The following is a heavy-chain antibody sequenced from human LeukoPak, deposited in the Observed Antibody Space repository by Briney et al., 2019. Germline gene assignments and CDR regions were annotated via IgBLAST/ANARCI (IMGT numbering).Heavy chain of an antibody. D-gene: IGHD2-21*02. CDR1: GGTFSSYA. J-gene: IGHJ4*02. CDR3: ASPRYCGGDCYSFDY. Sequence: SVKVSCKASGGTFSSYAISWVRQAPGQGLQWMGRIIPILGIANYAQKFQGRVTITADKSTSTAYMELSSLRSEDTAVYYCASPRYCGGDCYSFDYWGQGTLVTVSS. V-gene: IGHV1-69*04. CDR2: IIPILGIA.